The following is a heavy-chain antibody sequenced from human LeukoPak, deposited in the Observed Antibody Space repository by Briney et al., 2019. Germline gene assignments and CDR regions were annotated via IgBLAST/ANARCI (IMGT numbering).Heavy chain of an antibody. V-gene: IGHV1-2*02. D-gene: IGHD5-18*01. CDR3: ARDGGPPYSYGFGLADY. Sequence: GASVKVSCKASGYTFTGYYMHWERQAPGQGPEWMGWINPNSGGTKYAQKFQGRVTMTRDTSISTAYMELSRLRSDDTAVYYCARDGGPPYSYGFGLADYWGQGTLVTVSS. J-gene: IGHJ4*02. CDR1: GYTFTGYY. CDR2: INPNSGGT.